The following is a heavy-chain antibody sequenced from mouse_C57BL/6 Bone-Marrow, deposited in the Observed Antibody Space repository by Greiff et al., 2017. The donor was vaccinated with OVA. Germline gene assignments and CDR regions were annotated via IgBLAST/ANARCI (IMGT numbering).Heavy chain of an antibody. V-gene: IGHV1-39*01. CDR3: ALYYGSSYRYFDV. CDR2: INPNYGTT. D-gene: IGHD1-1*01. CDR1: GYSFTDYN. J-gene: IGHJ1*03. Sequence: EVQLQQSGPELVKPGASVEISCKASGYSFTDYNMNWVKPSNGKSLEWVGVINPNYGTTSYNQKFKGKATLTVDQSSSTAYMQLNSLTSEDSAVYYCALYYGSSYRYFDVWGTGTTVTVSS.